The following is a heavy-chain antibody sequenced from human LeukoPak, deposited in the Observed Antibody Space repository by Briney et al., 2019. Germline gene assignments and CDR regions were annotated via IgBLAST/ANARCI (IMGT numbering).Heavy chain of an antibody. CDR1: GGTFSSYA. V-gene: IGHV1-69*04. Sequence: SVKVSCKASGGTFSSYAISWMRQAPGQGLEWMGRIIPIFGIANYAQKFQGRVTITADKSTSTAYMGLSSLRSEDTAVYYCAVSLVVGYYGTDVWGQGTTVTIPS. J-gene: IGHJ6*02. CDR3: AVSLVVGYYGTDV. CDR2: IIPIFGIA. D-gene: IGHD2-15*01.